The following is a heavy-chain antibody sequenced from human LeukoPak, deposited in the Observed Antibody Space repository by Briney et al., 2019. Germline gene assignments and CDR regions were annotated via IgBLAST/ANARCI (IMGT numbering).Heavy chain of an antibody. V-gene: IGHV4-39*07. J-gene: IGHJ4*02. CDR3: ARGLICGGSGYFDY. CDR2: IYYSGST. CDR1: GGSISSSSYY. Sequence: PSETLSLTSTVPGGSISSSSYYRGWIRQPPGKGLEWLGSIYYSGSTYYNPSLKSRVNISVDTSKNQFSLKLSYVTAADTAMYYCARGLICGGSGYFDYWGQGTLVTVSS. D-gene: IGHD2-15*01.